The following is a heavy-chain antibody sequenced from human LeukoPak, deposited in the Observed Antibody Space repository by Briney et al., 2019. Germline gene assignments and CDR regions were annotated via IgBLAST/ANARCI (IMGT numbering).Heavy chain of an antibody. CDR3: ARDYRYAFDN. CDR1: GFTFGDYS. V-gene: IGHV3-48*01. J-gene: IGHJ4*02. Sequence: GGSLRLSCAASGFTFGDYSMNWVRQAPGKGLEWISYIGIDSGKTKYADSVKGRFTISGDKAKSSLYLQMSSLRVEDTAVYYCARDYRYAFDNWGQGTLVTVSS. CDR2: IGIDSGKT. D-gene: IGHD1-1*01.